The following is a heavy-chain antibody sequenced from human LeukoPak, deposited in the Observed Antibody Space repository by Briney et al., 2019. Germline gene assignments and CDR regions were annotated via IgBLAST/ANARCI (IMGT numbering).Heavy chain of an antibody. D-gene: IGHD1-26*01. V-gene: IGHV3-23*01. CDR2: ISGSGGPT. CDR1: GITFSSYL. J-gene: IGHJ4*02. CDR3: ARARRIVGVGYFDY. Sequence: GGSLRLSCEASGITFSSYLMTWARQGPGKGLEWVADISGSGGPTNYADSVKGRFTISRDNSKNTLFLQMNSLRDGDTAIYYCARARRIVGVGYFDYWGQGTLVTVSS.